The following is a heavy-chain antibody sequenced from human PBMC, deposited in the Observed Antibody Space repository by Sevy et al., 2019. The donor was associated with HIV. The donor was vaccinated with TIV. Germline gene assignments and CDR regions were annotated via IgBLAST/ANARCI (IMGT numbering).Heavy chain of an antibody. CDR3: VRGSTGTFGH. CDR2: INSDGKIK. CDR1: GFTLSIYW. V-gene: IGHV3-74*01. D-gene: IGHD3-9*01. J-gene: IGHJ4*02. Sequence: GGSLRLSCAASGFTLSIYWMHWVRQVPGKGLVWVSHINSDGKIKRYADSVEGRFTISRDNAEKTVYLQMNSQRADDTAVYYCVRGSTGTFGHWGQGTLVTVSS.